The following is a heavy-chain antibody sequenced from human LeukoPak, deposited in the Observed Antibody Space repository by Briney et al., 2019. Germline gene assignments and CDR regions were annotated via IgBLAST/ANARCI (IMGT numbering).Heavy chain of an antibody. J-gene: IGHJ4*02. CDR1: GFTFSSYA. V-gene: IGHV3-11*01. Sequence: PGGSLRLSCAASGFTFSSYATSWIRQAPGKGLEWVSYISSSGSTIYYADSVKGRFTISRDNAKNSLYLQMNSLRAEDTAVYYCARGSRAMVRGVTSWGQGTLVTVSS. CDR3: ARGSRAMVRGVTS. CDR2: ISSSGSTI. D-gene: IGHD3-10*01.